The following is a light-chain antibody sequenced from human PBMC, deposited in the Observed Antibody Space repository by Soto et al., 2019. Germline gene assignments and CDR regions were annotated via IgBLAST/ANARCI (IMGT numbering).Light chain of an antibody. CDR1: QSIGSW. CDR3: QRYGSYSPWT. CDR2: KAS. V-gene: IGKV1-5*03. Sequence: DIQMTQSPSTLSASVGDRVTITCRASQSIGSWLAWYQQKPGKAPKLLIYKASSLESGVPSRFSGSGSGTEFTLAISSLQPDDFASDYCQRYGSYSPWTFGQGTKVEI. J-gene: IGKJ1*01.